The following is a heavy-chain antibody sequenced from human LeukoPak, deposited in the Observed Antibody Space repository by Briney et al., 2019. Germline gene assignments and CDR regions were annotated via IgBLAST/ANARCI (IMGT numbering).Heavy chain of an antibody. J-gene: IGHJ5*02. CDR2: ISWNGLSS. V-gene: IGHV3-20*04. CDR3: TRAPRGGEPVS. Sequence: GGSLRLSCTASGFTFDDYGMRWVRQVPGMGMEWVSGISWNGLSSSYADSVRGRFTISRDNGKDSVFLQMNSLRVEDSAFYYCTRAPRGGEPVSWGQGILVTVSS. D-gene: IGHD3-10*01. CDR1: GFTFDDYG.